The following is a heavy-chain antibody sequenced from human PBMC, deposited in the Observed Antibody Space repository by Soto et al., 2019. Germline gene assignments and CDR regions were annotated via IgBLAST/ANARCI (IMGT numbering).Heavy chain of an antibody. J-gene: IGHJ4*02. V-gene: IGHV3-30*18. CDR1: GFTLTSYG. CDR3: AKGGDRPGIAVAGSY. Sequence: QVQLVESGGGVVQPGRSLRLSCAASGFTLTSYGMHWVRQAPGKGLEWVAVILYDGSYEHYTDSVKGRFAISRDTSKNTLYLQMNNLRVEDTAVYYCAKGGDRPGIAVAGSYWGQGTLVTVSS. D-gene: IGHD6-19*01. CDR2: ILYDGSYE.